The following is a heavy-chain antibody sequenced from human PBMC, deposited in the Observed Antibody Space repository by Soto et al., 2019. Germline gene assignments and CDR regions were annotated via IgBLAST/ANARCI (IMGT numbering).Heavy chain of an antibody. D-gene: IGHD2-15*01. Sequence: SETLSLTCAVYGGSFSGYYWSWIRQPPGKGLEWIGEINHSGSTNYNPSLKSRVTISVDTSKNQFSLKLSSVTAADTAVYYCARVVVAAIERWFDPWGQGTLVTVSS. J-gene: IGHJ5*02. CDR1: GGSFSGYY. CDR3: ARVVVAAIERWFDP. V-gene: IGHV4-34*01. CDR2: INHSGST.